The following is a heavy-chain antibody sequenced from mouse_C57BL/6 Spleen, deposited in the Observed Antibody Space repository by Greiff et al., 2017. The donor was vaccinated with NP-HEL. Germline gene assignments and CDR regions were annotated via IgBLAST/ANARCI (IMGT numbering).Heavy chain of an antibody. CDR1: GYTFTSYW. Sequence: QVHVKQPGTELVKPGASVKLSCKASGYTFTSYWMHWVKQRPGQGLEWIGNINPSNGGTNYNEKFKSKATLTVDKSSSTAYMQLSSLTSEDSAVYYCARSYYSNYLDYWGQGTSVTVSS. J-gene: IGHJ4*01. CDR2: INPSNGGT. D-gene: IGHD2-5*01. CDR3: ARSYYSNYLDY. V-gene: IGHV1-53*01.